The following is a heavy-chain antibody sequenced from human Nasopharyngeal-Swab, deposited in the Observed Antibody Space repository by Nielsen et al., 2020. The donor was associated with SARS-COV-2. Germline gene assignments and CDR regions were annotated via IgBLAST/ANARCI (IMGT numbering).Heavy chain of an antibody. CDR2: INPSGGST. V-gene: IGHV1-46*01. Sequence: ASVKVSCKASGYTFTSYYTHWVRQAPGQGLEWMGIINPSGGSTSYAQKFQGRVTMTRDTSTSTVYMELSSLRSEDTAVYYCAREPRYYDYVWGSYRYGYFDYWGQGTLVTVSS. CDR3: AREPRYYDYVWGSYRYGYFDY. D-gene: IGHD3-16*02. J-gene: IGHJ4*02. CDR1: GYTFTSYY.